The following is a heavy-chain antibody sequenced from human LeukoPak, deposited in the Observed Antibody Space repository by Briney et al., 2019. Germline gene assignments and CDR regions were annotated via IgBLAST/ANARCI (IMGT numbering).Heavy chain of an antibody. D-gene: IGHD4-23*01. V-gene: IGHV3-21*01. CDR1: GFNLSTYS. J-gene: IGHJ4*02. Sequence: LGGSLRLSCAASGFNLSTYSMNWVRQAPGEGLDWVSSISSSSSYIYYAGSVKGRFAISRDNAQNSLYLQMNSLRAEDTAVYYCARDTHYRYGGNENDYWGQGTLVTVSS. CDR3: ARDTHYRYGGNENDY. CDR2: ISSSSSYI.